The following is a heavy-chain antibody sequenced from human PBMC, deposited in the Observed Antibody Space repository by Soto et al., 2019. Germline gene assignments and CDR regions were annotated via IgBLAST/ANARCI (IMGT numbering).Heavy chain of an antibody. CDR2: IYYSGST. J-gene: IGHJ4*02. V-gene: IGHV4-31*03. CDR3: ERERDGYNPEY. D-gene: IGHD5-12*01. Sequence: PSETLSLTCTVSGGSISSGGYYWSWIRQHPGKGLEWIGYIYYSGSTYYNPSLKSRVTISVDTSKNQFSLKLSSVTAADTAVYYCERERDGYNPEYWGQGTLVTVSS. CDR1: GGSISSGGYY.